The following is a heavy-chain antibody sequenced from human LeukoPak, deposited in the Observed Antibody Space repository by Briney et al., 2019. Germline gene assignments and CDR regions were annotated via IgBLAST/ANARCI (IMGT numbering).Heavy chain of an antibody. J-gene: IGHJ4*02. V-gene: IGHV4-59*01. CDR2: ISHSGNT. CDR3: ARAGPENLNRRYYIDF. D-gene: IGHD1-14*01. Sequence: PSETLSLTCTVSGDSINKYFWSWLRQSPGKGLEWIGYISHSGNTTYNPSLKSRVTISLDKSNNQFSLRLSSVTAADTAVYYCARAGPENLNRRYYIDFWGQGILATVSS. CDR1: GDSINKYF.